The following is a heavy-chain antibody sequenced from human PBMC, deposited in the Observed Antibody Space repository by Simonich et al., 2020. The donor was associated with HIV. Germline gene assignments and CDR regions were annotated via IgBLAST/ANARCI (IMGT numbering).Heavy chain of an antibody. CDR3: AKDRYSSSSGSFDY. V-gene: IGHV3-9*03. D-gene: IGHD6-6*01. CDR2: ISWNSGSI. Sequence: EVQLVESGGGLVQPGRSLRLSCAASGFTFEDYAMHWVRQAPGQGLGWVSGISWNSGSIGYADSVKGRFTISRDNAKNSLYLQMNSLRAEDMALYYCAKDRYSSSSGSFDYWGQGTLVTVSS. CDR1: GFTFEDYA. J-gene: IGHJ4*02.